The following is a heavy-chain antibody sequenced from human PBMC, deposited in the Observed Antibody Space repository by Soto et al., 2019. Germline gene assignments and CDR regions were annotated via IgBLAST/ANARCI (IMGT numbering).Heavy chain of an antibody. CDR1: GEPLTSYA. CDR2: ISSNGGST. Sequence: VRSPSVSCSAWGEPLTSYAKHWVRQGQGKGMEYVSDISSNGGSTYYADSVKGRFTISRDNSKNTLYLQMSSLRADDTAVYYCLNGYAVAGRTRWGRRTLLPVSS. D-gene: IGHD5-18*01. J-gene: IGHJ4*02. V-gene: IGHV3-64D*06. CDR3: LNGYAVAGRTR.